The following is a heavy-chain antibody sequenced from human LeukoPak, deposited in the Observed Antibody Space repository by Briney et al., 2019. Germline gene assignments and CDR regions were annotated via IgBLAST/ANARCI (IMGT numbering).Heavy chain of an antibody. D-gene: IGHD2-2*01. J-gene: IGHJ3*02. CDR1: GGSVSSGSCY. CDR2: IYYSGST. Sequence: SETLSLTCTVSGGSVSSGSCYWSWIRQPPGKGLEWIGYIYYSGSTNYNPSLKSRVTISVDTSKNQFSLKLSSVTAADTAVFYCARVASSYDVFDIWGQGTMVTVSS. CDR3: ARVASSYDVFDI. V-gene: IGHV4-61*01.